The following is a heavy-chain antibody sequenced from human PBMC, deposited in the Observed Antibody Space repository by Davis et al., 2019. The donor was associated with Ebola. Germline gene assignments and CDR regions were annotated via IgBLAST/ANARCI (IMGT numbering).Heavy chain of an antibody. Sequence: PGGSLRLSCKGSGYSFTSYWIGWVRQMPGKGLEWMGIIYPGDSDTRYSPSFQGQVTISADKSISTAYLQWSSLKASDTAMYYCARSDLLGYCSGGSCYLYDAFDIWGQGTMVTVSS. D-gene: IGHD2-15*01. CDR3: ARSDLLGYCSGGSCYLYDAFDI. CDR2: IYPGDSDT. J-gene: IGHJ3*02. CDR1: GYSFTSYW. V-gene: IGHV5-51*01.